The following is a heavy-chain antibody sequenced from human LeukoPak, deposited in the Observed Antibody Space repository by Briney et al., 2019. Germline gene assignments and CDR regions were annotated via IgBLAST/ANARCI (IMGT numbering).Heavy chain of an antibody. CDR1: GFTFSSYW. V-gene: IGHV3-7*01. Sequence: GGSLRLSCAASGFTFSSYWMSWVRQAPGKGLEWVANIKQDGSEKYYVDSVKGRFTISRDNAKNSLYLQMNSLRAEDTAVYYCARGGELYSSSWYGYYYYYGMDVWGQGTTVTVSS. D-gene: IGHD6-13*01. CDR3: ARGGELYSSSWYGYYYYYGMDV. CDR2: IKQDGSEK. J-gene: IGHJ6*02.